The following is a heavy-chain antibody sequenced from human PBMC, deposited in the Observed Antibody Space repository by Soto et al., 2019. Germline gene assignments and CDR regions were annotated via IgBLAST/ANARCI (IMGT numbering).Heavy chain of an antibody. D-gene: IGHD3-10*01. CDR2: IYYSGST. Sequence: SETLSLSCTVSGVSISMYYRSWIWQHPGKGLTRMGYIYYSGSTNYNPSLKSRVTISVDTSKNQFSLKLSSVTAADTAVYYFARGVWLGETFFDYSGQGTLVTVS. CDR3: ARGVWLGETFFDY. CDR1: GVSISMYY. V-gene: IGHV4-59*01. J-gene: IGHJ4*02.